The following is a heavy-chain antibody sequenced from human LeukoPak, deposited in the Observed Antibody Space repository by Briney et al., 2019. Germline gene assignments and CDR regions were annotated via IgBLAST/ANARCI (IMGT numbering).Heavy chain of an antibody. D-gene: IGHD6-13*01. CDR1: GFTFSSYG. CDR3: AKGYSSS. CDR2: IWYDGSNK. Sequence: GRSLRLSCAASGFTFSSYGMHWVRQAPGKGLEWVAVIWYDGSNKYYADSVKGRFTIPRDNSKNTLYLQMNSLRAEDTAVYYCAKGYSSSWGQGTLVTVSS. J-gene: IGHJ4*02. V-gene: IGHV3-33*06.